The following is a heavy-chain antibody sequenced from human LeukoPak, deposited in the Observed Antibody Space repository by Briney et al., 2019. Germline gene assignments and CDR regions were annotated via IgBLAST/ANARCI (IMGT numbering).Heavy chain of an antibody. Sequence: GGSLRLSCAASGFTFDDYAMHWVRQAPGKGLEWVSGISWNSGSIGYADSVKGRFTISRDNAKNSLYLQMSSLRAEDTALYYCAKVSVSNYYDSSGYLDYWGQGTLVTVSS. D-gene: IGHD3-22*01. V-gene: IGHV3-9*01. CDR1: GFTFDDYA. CDR3: AKVSVSNYYDSSGYLDY. J-gene: IGHJ4*02. CDR2: ISWNSGSI.